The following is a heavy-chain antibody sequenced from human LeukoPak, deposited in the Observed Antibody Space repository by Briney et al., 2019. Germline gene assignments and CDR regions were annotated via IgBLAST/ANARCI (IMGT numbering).Heavy chain of an antibody. CDR2: LNPKSGNT. CDR1: GYTFTSYD. V-gene: IGHV1-8*01. Sequence: GASVKVSCKASGYTFTSYDINWVRQATGQGLEWMGWLNPKSGNTGYAQKFQGRVTMTRDMSTSTVYMELSSLRSEDTAVYYCAGGPQHGGHYYYMDVWGKGTTVTVSS. J-gene: IGHJ6*03. CDR3: AGGPQHGGHYYYMDV. D-gene: IGHD3-16*01.